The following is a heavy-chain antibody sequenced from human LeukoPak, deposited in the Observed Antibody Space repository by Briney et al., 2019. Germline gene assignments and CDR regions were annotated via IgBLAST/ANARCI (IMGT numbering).Heavy chain of an antibody. CDR3: ASDFLQKTQ. D-gene: IGHD2/OR15-2a*01. V-gene: IGHV3-48*01. CDR2: ISSSSSTI. CDR1: GFTFSSYN. Sequence: GGSLRLSCAASGFTFSSYNMNWVRQAPGKGLEWVSYISSSSSTIYCADSVKGRFTISRDNAKNSLYLQMNSLKAEDTAVYYCASDFLQKTQWGQGTLVTVSS. J-gene: IGHJ4*02.